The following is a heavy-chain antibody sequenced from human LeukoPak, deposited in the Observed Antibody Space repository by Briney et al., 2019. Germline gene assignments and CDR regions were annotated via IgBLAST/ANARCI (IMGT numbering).Heavy chain of an antibody. CDR3: ARVPSLGYCSGGSCYRFDH. Sequence: ASVKVSCKASGYTFASYDINWVRQAPGQGLEWMGWMNPDSTNTGYAQKFQGRVTMTGDTSMSTAYMELSSLTSEDTAVYYCARVPSLGYCSGGSCYRFDHWGQGTLVAVSS. CDR1: GYTFASYD. CDR2: MNPDSTNT. V-gene: IGHV1-8*01. J-gene: IGHJ4*02. D-gene: IGHD2-15*01.